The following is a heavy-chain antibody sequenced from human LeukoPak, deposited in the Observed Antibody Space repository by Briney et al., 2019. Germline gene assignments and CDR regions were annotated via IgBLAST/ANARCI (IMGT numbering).Heavy chain of an antibody. CDR1: GFTFSSYR. D-gene: IGHD3-10*01. CDR2: ISSSSSHT. V-gene: IGHV3-21*01. CDR3: ARGSYGAFDI. J-gene: IGHJ3*02. Sequence: PGGSLRLSCAASGFTFSSYRMNWVRQAPGKGLEWVSSISSSSSHTYYADSVKGRFTISRDNAKNSLYLQMNSLRAEDTAVYYCARGSYGAFDIWGQGTLVTVSS.